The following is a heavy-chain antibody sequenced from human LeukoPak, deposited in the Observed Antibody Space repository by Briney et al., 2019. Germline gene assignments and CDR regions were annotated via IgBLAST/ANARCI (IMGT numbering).Heavy chain of an antibody. J-gene: IGHJ3*02. Sequence: SETLSLTCTVSGGSITSYYWSWMRQPPGEGLEWIGYIYASGGTNYNPSLKSRVTISVDTSKNQFSLKPSSVTAADTAVYYCARHGKGVTYFYTFDIWGQGTVVAVSS. D-gene: IGHD2/OR15-2a*01. CDR2: IYASGGT. CDR1: GGSITSYY. V-gene: IGHV4-4*09. CDR3: ARHGKGVTYFYTFDI.